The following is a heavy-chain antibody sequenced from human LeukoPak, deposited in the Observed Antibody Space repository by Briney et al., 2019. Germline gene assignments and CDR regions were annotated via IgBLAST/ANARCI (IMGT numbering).Heavy chain of an antibody. D-gene: IGHD1-26*01. CDR2: IYYSGST. CDR3: ARERGIVGATWVDY. V-gene: IGHV4-59*01. Sequence: SETLSLTCTVSGGSISSYYWSWIRQPPGKGLEWIGYIYYSGSTNYNPSLKSRVTISVDTSKNQFSLKLSSVTAADTAVYYCARERGIVGATWVDYWGQGTLVTVSS. CDR1: GGSISSYY. J-gene: IGHJ4*02.